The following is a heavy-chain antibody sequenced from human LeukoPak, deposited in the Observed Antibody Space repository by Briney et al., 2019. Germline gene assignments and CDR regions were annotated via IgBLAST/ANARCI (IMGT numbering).Heavy chain of an antibody. D-gene: IGHD7-27*01. Sequence: PGGSLRLSCAASGFTFRDAGMSWVRQAPGKGLEWIGEINHSGSTNYNPSLKSRVTISVDTSKNQFSLKLSSVTAADTAVYYCARVLGTSFDYWGQGTLVTVSS. CDR3: ARVLGTSFDY. CDR2: INHSGST. J-gene: IGHJ4*02. V-gene: IGHV4-34*01. CDR1: GFTFRDAG.